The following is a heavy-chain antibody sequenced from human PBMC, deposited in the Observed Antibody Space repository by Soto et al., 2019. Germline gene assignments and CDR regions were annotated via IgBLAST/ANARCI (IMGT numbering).Heavy chain of an antibody. CDR1: GGTFSSYA. CDR2: IIPIFGTA. CDR3: ARDQAQGDEDDYGDYAFDY. V-gene: IGHV1-69*13. J-gene: IGHJ4*02. Sequence: SVKVSCKASGGTFSSYAISWVRQAPGQGPEWMGGIIPIFGTANYAQKFQGRVTITADESTSTAYMELSSLRSEDTAVYYCARDQAQGDEDDYGDYAFDYWGQGTLVTVSS. D-gene: IGHD4-17*01.